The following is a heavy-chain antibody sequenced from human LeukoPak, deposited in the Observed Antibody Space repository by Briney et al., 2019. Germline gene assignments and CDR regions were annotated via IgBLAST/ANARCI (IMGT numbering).Heavy chain of an antibody. V-gene: IGHV3-74*01. CDR2: INSDGSWT. Sequence: GGSLRLSCAASGNYLMHWVRQAPGKGLVWVSHINSDGSWTSYADSVKGRFTISKDNAKNTVYLQMNSLRAEDTAVYYCAKDLGSGCPLFWGQGTLVTVSS. CDR3: AKDLGSGCPLF. D-gene: IGHD3-10*01. J-gene: IGHJ4*02. CDR1: GNYL.